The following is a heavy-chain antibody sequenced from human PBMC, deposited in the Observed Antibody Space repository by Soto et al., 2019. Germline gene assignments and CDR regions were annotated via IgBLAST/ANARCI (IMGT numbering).Heavy chain of an antibody. J-gene: IGHJ6*02. V-gene: IGHV3-23*01. CDR1: GFTFSIYA. D-gene: IGHD2-2*01. CDR3: AKEVVVESAGRSHYYYYGLVV. CDR2: ISGSGGRT. Sequence: EVQLLESGGGLVQPGGSLRLSCAASGFTFSIYAMTWVRQAPGKGLEWVSVISGSGGRTYYADSVKGRFTMSRDNSKNTLYLQMNSLRAEDTAVYYCAKEVVVESAGRSHYYYYGLVVWGQGTTVTVSS.